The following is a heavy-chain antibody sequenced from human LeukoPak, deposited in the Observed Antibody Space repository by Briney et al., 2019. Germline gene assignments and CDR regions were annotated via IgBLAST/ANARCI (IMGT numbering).Heavy chain of an antibody. CDR3: ARAAFRGYYDFWSGYYCYFDY. V-gene: IGHV4-59*01. J-gene: IGHJ4*02. CDR1: GGSISSYY. CDR2: IYYSGST. D-gene: IGHD3-3*01. Sequence: KPSETLSLTCTVSGGSISSYYWSWIRQPPGKGLEWIGCIYYSGSTNYNPSLKSRVTISVDTSKNQFSLKLSSVTAADTAVYYCARAAFRGYYDFWSGYYCYFDYWGQGTLVTVSS.